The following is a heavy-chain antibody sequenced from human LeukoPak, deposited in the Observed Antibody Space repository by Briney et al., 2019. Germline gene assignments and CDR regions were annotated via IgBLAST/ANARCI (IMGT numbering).Heavy chain of an antibody. J-gene: IGHJ6*02. CDR3: ARQRGNIYGYPSSFYYYGMDV. Sequence: SETLSLTCDVYGGSFSGYYWSWIRQPPGKGLEWIGEVNHSGSTNYNPSLKSRVSISVDTSKTQFSLNLDSVTAADTSVYYCARQRGNIYGYPSSFYYYGMDVWGQGTTVTVSS. D-gene: IGHD5-18*01. CDR2: VNHSGST. CDR1: GGSFSGYY. V-gene: IGHV4-34*01.